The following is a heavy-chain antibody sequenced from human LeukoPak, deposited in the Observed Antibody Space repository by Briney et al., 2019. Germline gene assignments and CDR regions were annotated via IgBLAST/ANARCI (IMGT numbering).Heavy chain of an antibody. Sequence: GGSLRRSCSASGFTFSSYEMNWVRQAPWKGLEWVSYISSSGSTIYYADSVKGRFTISRDNAKHSLYLQMNSLRAEDTAVYYCTRDLDGSGSYNWFDPWGQGTLVTVAS. CDR1: GFTFSSYE. D-gene: IGHD3-10*01. V-gene: IGHV3-48*03. CDR2: ISSSGSTI. J-gene: IGHJ5*02. CDR3: TRDLDGSGSYNWFDP.